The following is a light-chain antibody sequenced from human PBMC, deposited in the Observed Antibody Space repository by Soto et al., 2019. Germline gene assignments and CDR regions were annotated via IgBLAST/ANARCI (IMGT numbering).Light chain of an antibody. CDR1: QNIRSNL. Sequence: EIVLTQSPATLSLSPGERATLSCRASQNIRSNLSTWYQQKAGQAPRLLIYAASTRAAGTPDRFSGSGSGTDFTLTIGRLEPEDFAVYFCQHYDNSSGHTFGQGTKVQIK. CDR2: AAS. V-gene: IGKV3-20*01. J-gene: IGKJ2*01. CDR3: QHYDNSSGHT.